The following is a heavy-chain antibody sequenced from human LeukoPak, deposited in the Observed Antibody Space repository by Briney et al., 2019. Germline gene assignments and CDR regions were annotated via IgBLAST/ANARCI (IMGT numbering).Heavy chain of an antibody. D-gene: IGHD3-3*01. CDR3: ASEYEFYGMDV. V-gene: IGHV1-69*02. Sequence: GASVKVSCKASGGTFISYTISWVRQAPGQGLEWMGRIIPILGIANYAQKFQSRVTITADKSTSTAYMELSSLRSEDTAVYYCASEYEFYGMDVWGQGTTVTVSS. CDR1: GGTFISYT. CDR2: IIPILGIA. J-gene: IGHJ6*02.